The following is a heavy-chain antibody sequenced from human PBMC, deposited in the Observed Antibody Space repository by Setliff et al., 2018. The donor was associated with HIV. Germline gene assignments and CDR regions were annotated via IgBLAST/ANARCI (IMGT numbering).Heavy chain of an antibody. CDR2: IYYSGST. CDR1: GGSISSSSYY. J-gene: IGHJ4*02. Sequence: SETLSLTCTVSGGSISSSSYYWGWIRQPPGKGLEWIGSIYYSGSTYYNPSLKSRVTISVDTSKNQFSLKLSSVTATDTAVYYCARRGENFDYWGQGTLVTVSS. V-gene: IGHV4-39*07. D-gene: IGHD3-10*01. CDR3: ARRGENFDY.